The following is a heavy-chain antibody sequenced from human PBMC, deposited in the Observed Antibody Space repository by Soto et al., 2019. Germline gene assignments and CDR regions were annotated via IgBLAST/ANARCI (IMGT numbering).Heavy chain of an antibody. D-gene: IGHD1-26*01. Sequence: SETLSLTCTVSGGSISSYYWSWIRQPPGKGLEYIGYIYYSGSTNYNPSLKSRVTISVDTSKNQFSLKLSSVTDADTAVYYCARDLGSAAFDIWGQGTMVTVSS. V-gene: IGHV4-59*01. CDR1: GGSISSYY. J-gene: IGHJ3*02. CDR3: ARDLGSAAFDI. CDR2: IYYSGST.